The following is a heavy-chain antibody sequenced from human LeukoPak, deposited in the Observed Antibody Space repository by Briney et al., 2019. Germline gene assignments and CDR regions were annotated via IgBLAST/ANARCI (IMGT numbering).Heavy chain of an antibody. CDR3: AVNLGYRGGDCYPFDAFDI. V-gene: IGHV1-2*02. J-gene: IGHJ3*02. CDR1: GYTFTGYY. D-gene: IGHD2-21*02. CDR2: INPNSGGT. Sequence: ASVKVSCKASGYTFTGYYMHWVRQAPGQGLEWMGWINPNSGGTNYAQKFQGRVTMTRDTSISTAYMELSRLRSDDTAVYYCAVNLGYRGGDCYPFDAFDIWGQGTMVTVSS.